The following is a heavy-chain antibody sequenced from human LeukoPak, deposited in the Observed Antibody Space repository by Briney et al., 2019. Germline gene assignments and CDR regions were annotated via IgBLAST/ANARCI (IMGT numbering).Heavy chain of an antibody. D-gene: IGHD3-3*01. Sequence: SGTLSLTCAVYGGSFSGYYWSWIRQPPGKGLEWIGEINHSGSTNYNPSLKSRVTISVDTSKNQFSLKLSSVTAADTAVYYCARVPSVGFWSAPPAPWGQGTLVTVSS. V-gene: IGHV4-34*01. CDR1: GGSFSGYY. CDR3: ARVPSVGFWSAPPAP. J-gene: IGHJ5*02. CDR2: INHSGST.